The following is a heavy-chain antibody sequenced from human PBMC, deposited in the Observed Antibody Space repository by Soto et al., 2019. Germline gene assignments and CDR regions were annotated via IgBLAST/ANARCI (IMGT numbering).Heavy chain of an antibody. J-gene: IGHJ2*01. V-gene: IGHV3-13*01. CDR3: AREWEVAGYWYFDL. D-gene: IGHD6-19*01. CDR2: ISTGGNS. CDR1: GFTFSSYD. Sequence: EVQLLESGGGLVQPGGSLRLSCAASGFTFSSYDMHWVRQVIGKGLEWVSAISTGGNSYYAASVKGRFTISRENAKNSLYLQMNSLTAGDTAVYYCAREWEVAGYWYFDLWGRGTLVTVSS.